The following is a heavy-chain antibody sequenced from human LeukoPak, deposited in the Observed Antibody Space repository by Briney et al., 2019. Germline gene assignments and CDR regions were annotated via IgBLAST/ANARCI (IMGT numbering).Heavy chain of an antibody. CDR1: GFTFSSDG. D-gene: IGHD3-22*01. Sequence: PGGSLRLSCAASGFTFSSDGMSWVRQAPGKGLEWVSSITGSGGTTYYADSVKGRFTISRDNSKNTLYLQMNSLRAEDTAVYYCAKDTATMIVVVTPASSWGQGTLVTVSS. V-gene: IGHV3-23*01. CDR3: AKDTATMIVVVTPASS. J-gene: IGHJ5*02. CDR2: ITGSGGTT.